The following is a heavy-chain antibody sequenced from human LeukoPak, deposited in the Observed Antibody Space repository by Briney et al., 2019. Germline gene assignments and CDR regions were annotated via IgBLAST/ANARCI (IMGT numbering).Heavy chain of an antibody. V-gene: IGHV3-7*01. D-gene: IGHD1-26*01. J-gene: IGHJ4*02. CDR3: TRDDFSGSYCD. CDR1: GFIFSNNW. CDR2: IKGDGSEA. Sequence: GGSLRLSCAASGFIFSNNWMSWVRQAPGKGLEWVANIKGDGSEAYYVDSVKGRFTISRDNTRNSLYLQMNSLRADDTATYYCTRDDFSGSYCDWGQGTLVTVSS.